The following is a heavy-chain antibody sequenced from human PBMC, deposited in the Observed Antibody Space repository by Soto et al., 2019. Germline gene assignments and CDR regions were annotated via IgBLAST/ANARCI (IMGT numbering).Heavy chain of an antibody. CDR2: IYYSGST. V-gene: IGHV4-59*08. J-gene: IGHJ4*02. D-gene: IGHD2-21*02. CDR1: GGSIISHY. CDR3: ARQGDPYYLDY. Sequence: SVTLSLSCTVSGGSIISHYCSWIRQPPGKRLEWIGYIYYSGSTNYNPSLKSRVTISVDTSKNQFSLKLSSVTAADTAVYYCARQGDPYYLDYWGQRTLVTVSS.